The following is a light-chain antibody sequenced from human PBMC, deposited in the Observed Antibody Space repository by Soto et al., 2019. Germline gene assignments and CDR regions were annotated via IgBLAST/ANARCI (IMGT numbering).Light chain of an antibody. CDR1: NTDLGVYGY. Sequence: QSALAQPASVSGSFGQSITISCSGPNTDLGVYGYVSWYQHHPGKAPKLLIYDVNNRPSGISDRFSGSKSGDTASLTISGLKAEDEADYFCFSKISGFVYGFGTGTTVTVL. J-gene: IGLJ1*01. V-gene: IGLV2-14*01. CDR2: DVN. CDR3: FSKISGFVYG.